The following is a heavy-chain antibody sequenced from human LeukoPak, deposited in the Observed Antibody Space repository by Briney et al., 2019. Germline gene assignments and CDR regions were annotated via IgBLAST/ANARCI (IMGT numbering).Heavy chain of an antibody. CDR2: ISRSGGPI. CDR3: ARVRYNSGYIFDY. V-gene: IGHV3-48*03. CDR1: GFTFSNYP. Sequence: GGSLRLSCAASGFTFSNYPMNWVRQAPGKGLEWVSYISRSGGPIYCGDSVRGRFTISRDNAKNSLYLQMSSLRAEDTAVYYCARVRYNSGYIFDYWGQGTLVTVSS. D-gene: IGHD5-18*01. J-gene: IGHJ4*02.